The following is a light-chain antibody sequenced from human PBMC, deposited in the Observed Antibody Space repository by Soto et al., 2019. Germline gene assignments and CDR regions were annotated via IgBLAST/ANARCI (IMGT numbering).Light chain of an antibody. Sequence: QSVLTQPRSVSGSPGQSVTISCTGTSSDVGGYNYVSWYQQYPGKAPKLMIYDVSGRPSGVPDRFSGSKSGNTASLTISGLQAEDEADYYCCSYAGSFIFVFGTGTKGAVL. CDR2: DVS. CDR3: CSYAGSFIFV. CDR1: SSDVGGYNY. J-gene: IGLJ1*01. V-gene: IGLV2-11*01.